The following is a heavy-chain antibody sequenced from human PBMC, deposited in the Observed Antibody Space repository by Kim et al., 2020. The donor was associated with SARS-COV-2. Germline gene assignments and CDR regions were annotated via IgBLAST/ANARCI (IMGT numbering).Heavy chain of an antibody. J-gene: IGHJ4*02. CDR2: IYHSGST. CDR1: GGSISSSNW. Sequence: SETLSLTCAVSGGSISSSNWWSCRRQPPGRGLEWVGVIYHSGSTNYNPSLKSRITISVDKSKNQFSLKLSSVTAAETAVYCCARLNEYVWVSLVMVDYWGQGTLVTVSS. CDR3: ARLNEYVWVSLVMVDY. V-gene: IGHV4-4*01. D-gene: IGHD3-16*01.